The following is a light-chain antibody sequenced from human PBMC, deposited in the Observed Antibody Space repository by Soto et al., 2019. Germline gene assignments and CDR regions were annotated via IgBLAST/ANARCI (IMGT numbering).Light chain of an antibody. CDR1: QSISSW. J-gene: IGKJ4*01. Sequence: DIQMTQYPSTLSASVGYRVTTTCLASQSISSWLAWYQQKPGKAPKLLIYDASSLESGVPSRFSGSGSGTEFTLTISSLQPDDFATYYCQQYNSYSITFGGGTKV. V-gene: IGKV1-5*01. CDR3: QQYNSYSIT. CDR2: DAS.